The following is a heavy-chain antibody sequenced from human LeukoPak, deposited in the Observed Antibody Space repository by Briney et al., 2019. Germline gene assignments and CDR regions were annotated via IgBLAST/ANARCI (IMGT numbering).Heavy chain of an antibody. CDR1: GYTLTELS. CDR3: ATAGIAAAGTLDY. J-gene: IGHJ4*02. Sequence: ASVKVSCKVSGYTLTELSMHWVRQAPGKGLEWMGGFDPEDGETIYARKFQGRVTMTEDTSTDTAYMELSSLRSEDTAVYYCATAGIAAAGTLDYWGQGTLVTVSS. V-gene: IGHV1-24*01. D-gene: IGHD6-13*01. CDR2: FDPEDGET.